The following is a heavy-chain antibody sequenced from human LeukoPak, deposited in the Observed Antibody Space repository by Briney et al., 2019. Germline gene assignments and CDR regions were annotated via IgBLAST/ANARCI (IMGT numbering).Heavy chain of an antibody. D-gene: IGHD2-15*01. CDR1: GFTFSSYS. CDR3: AKAKGGL. CDR2: ISGSGEDT. V-gene: IGHV3-23*01. J-gene: IGHJ4*02. Sequence: TGGSLRLSCAASGFTFSSYSMSWVRQAPGKGLEWVSSISGSGEDTHFADSVKGRFTVSRDNSRNTLFLQMDSLRVEDTAVYHCAKAKGGLWGQGTLVTVSS.